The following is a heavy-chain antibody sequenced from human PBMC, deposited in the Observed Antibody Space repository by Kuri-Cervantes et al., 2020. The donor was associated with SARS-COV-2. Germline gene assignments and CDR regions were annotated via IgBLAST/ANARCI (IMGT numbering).Heavy chain of an antibody. CDR3: AKDPIVVVITTYFDY. CDR1: GFTFSGHW. Sequence: GESLKISCAASGFTFSGHWIHWVRQAPGKGLVWVSRINPDGSYTNNADSVKGRFTISRDNSKNTLYLQMNSLRAEDTAVYYCAKDPIVVVITTYFDYWGQGTLVTVSS. D-gene: IGHD3-22*01. CDR2: INPDGSYT. J-gene: IGHJ4*02. V-gene: IGHV3-74*01.